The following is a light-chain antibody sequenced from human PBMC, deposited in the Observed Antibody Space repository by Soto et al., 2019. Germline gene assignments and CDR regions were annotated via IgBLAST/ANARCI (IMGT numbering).Light chain of an antibody. Sequence: SYELTQPPSVSVAPGQTTRITCGGTNIGSKRVHWYQQMPGQAPVLVVYDDSDRPSGIPERFSGSNSGNTATLTISRVEAVDEADYYCQVWDSRSDRVVFGGGTKLTVL. CDR3: QVWDSRSDRVV. J-gene: IGLJ2*01. CDR1: NIGSKR. CDR2: DDS. V-gene: IGLV3-21*02.